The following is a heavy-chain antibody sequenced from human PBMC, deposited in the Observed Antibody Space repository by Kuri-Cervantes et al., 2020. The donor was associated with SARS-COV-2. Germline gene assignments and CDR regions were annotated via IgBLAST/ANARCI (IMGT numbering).Heavy chain of an antibody. CDR2: ISSSGSTI. J-gene: IGHJ4*02. CDR1: GFIFSSYG. V-gene: IGHV3-48*04. CDR3: ARSSVPAEFDY. Sequence: GESLKISCAASGFIFSSYGMHWVRQAPGKGLEWVSYISSSGSTIYYADSVKGRFTISRDNAKNSLYLQMNSLRAEDTAVYYCARSSVPAEFDYWGQGTLVTVSS. D-gene: IGHD2-2*01.